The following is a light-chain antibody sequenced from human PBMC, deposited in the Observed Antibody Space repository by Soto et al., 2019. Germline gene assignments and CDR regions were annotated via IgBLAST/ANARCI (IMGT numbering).Light chain of an antibody. J-gene: IGKJ1*01. Sequence: EIVLTQSPGTLSLSPGARATLSCRASESVSNNYLAWYHQKPGRAPRLVISGASSRATGIPDRFSVSGSGIDFTLTISRLEPEDFAVYYCQQYGTTPWTVGQGTTVQFK. CDR1: ESVSNNY. V-gene: IGKV3-20*01. CDR3: QQYGTTPWT. CDR2: GAS.